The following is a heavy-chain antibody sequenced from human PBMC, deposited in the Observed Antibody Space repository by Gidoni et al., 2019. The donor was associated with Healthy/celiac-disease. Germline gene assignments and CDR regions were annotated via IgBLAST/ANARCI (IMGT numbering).Heavy chain of an antibody. CDR2: IYTSGST. D-gene: IGHD4-17*01. CDR3: ARAEDYGDYVPY. J-gene: IGHJ4*02. CDR1: GGPISSGNYY. V-gene: IGHV4-61*02. Sequence: QVQLQESGPGLVKPSQTLSLTCPVSGGPISSGNYYWSWIRQPAGKGLEWIGRIYTSGSTNYNPSLKSRVTISVDTSKNQFSLKLSSVTAADTAVYYCARAEDYGDYVPYWGQGTLVTVSS.